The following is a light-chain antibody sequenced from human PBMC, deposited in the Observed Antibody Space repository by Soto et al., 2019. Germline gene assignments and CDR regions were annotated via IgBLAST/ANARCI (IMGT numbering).Light chain of an antibody. Sequence: DIQMTQSPATLSASVGDRATITCRASQSVSSRLAWYQQKPGKAPKLLIFDASSLENGVPSRFSGSGSGTEFSLTISSLLPDDFATYYCQQYNSYLRTFGQGTKVDI. J-gene: IGKJ1*01. CDR2: DAS. CDR1: QSVSSR. V-gene: IGKV1-5*01. CDR3: QQYNSYLRT.